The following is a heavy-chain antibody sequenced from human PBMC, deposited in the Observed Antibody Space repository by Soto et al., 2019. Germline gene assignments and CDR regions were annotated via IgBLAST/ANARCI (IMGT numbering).Heavy chain of an antibody. CDR3: AKDPHSGRCWFDP. J-gene: IGHJ5*02. CDR1: GFTFSSYA. D-gene: IGHD3-10*01. V-gene: IGHV3-23*01. Sequence: EVQLLESGGGLVQPGGSLRLSCAASGFTFSSYAMSWVRQAPGKGLEWVSAVSGSGGSTYYADSVNDRYTISRDNSKNTPYLQMHGLRAEDTAVYYWAKDPHSGRCWFDPWCQGTLVTVSS. CDR2: VSGSGGST.